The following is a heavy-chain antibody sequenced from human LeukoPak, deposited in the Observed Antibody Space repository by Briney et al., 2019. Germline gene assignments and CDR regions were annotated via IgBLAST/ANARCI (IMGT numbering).Heavy chain of an antibody. V-gene: IGHV3-9*01. Sequence: PGRSLRLSCAASGFTFDDYAMHWVRQAPGKGLEWVSGITWNSGSIGYADSVKGRFTISRDNAKNSLYLQMNSLRAEDTALYYCAKDPYGSGSGGCFDYWGQGTLVTVSS. CDR2: ITWNSGSI. CDR1: GFTFDDYA. D-gene: IGHD3-10*01. CDR3: AKDPYGSGSGGCFDY. J-gene: IGHJ4*02.